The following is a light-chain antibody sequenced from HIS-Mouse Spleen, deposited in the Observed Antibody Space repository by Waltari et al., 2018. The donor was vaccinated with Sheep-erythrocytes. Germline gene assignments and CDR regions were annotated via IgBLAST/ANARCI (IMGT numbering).Light chain of an antibody. CDR3: QQYNNWMYT. CDR1: QSVSSN. CDR2: GAS. J-gene: IGKJ2*01. V-gene: IGKV3-15*01. Sequence: EIVMTQSPATLSVSPGERATPACRASQSVSSNLAWYPQKPGQAPRLLIYGASTRATGIPARFSGSGSGTEFTLTISSMQSEDFAVYYCQQYNNWMYTFGQGTKLEIK.